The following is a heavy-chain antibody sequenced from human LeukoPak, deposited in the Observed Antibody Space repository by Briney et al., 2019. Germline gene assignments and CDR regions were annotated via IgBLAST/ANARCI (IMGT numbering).Heavy chain of an antibody. CDR1: GFTFSGSA. V-gene: IGHV3-73*01. CDR2: IRSKANSYAT. CDR3: TRIDDFWSGYYPPDAFDI. D-gene: IGHD3-3*01. Sequence: PGGSLRLSCAASGFTFSGSAMHWVRQASGKGLEWVGRIRSKANSYATAYAASVKGRFTISRDDSKNTAYLQMNSLKTEDTAVYYCTRIDDFWSGYYPPDAFDIWGQGTMVTVSS. J-gene: IGHJ3*02.